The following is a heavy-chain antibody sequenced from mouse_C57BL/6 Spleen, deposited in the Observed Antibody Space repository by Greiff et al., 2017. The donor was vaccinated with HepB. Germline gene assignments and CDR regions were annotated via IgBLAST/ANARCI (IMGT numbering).Heavy chain of an antibody. D-gene: IGHD2-2*01. CDR3: ARGTMVTTGSFAY. CDR1: GYAFSGSW. CDR2: IYPGDGDT. J-gene: IGHJ3*01. Sequence: QVQLQQSGPELVKPGASVKISCKASGYAFSGSWMNWVKQRPGKGLEWIGRIYPGDGDTNYNGKFKGKATLTADKSSSTAYMQLSSLTSEDSAVYFCARGTMVTTGSFAYWGQGTLVTVSA. V-gene: IGHV1-82*01.